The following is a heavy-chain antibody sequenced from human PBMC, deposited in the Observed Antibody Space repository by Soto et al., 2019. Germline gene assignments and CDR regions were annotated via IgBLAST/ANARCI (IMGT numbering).Heavy chain of an antibody. CDR1: RFTFSSYA. V-gene: IGHV3-23*01. CDR3: AKADVPVAGTIAY. D-gene: IGHD6-19*01. CDR2: ISGSGVST. J-gene: IGHJ4*02. Sequence: PGGSLRLSCAASRFTFSSYAMSWVRQAPGKGLEWVSTISGSGVSTYYADSVKGRFTISRDNSKNTLNLQMNSLRAEDTAVYYCAKADVPVAGTIAYWGQGTLVTVSS.